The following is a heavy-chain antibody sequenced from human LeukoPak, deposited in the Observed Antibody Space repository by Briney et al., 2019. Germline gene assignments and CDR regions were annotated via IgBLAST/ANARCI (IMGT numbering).Heavy chain of an antibody. D-gene: IGHD5-12*01. CDR1: GFSLSSDY. CDR3: ARGGSGGYVVAYYYYYMDD. V-gene: IGHV4-59*01. CDR2: SYYSGST. J-gene: IGHJ6*03. Sequence: SETLSLTCTVSGFSLSSDYWSWIRQPPAKGREWIGYSYYSGSTNYNPSLKSRDNISVATYKNQFSLKMSSVNAADTAVYYCARGGSGGYVVAYYYYYMDDWGKGTTVTVSS.